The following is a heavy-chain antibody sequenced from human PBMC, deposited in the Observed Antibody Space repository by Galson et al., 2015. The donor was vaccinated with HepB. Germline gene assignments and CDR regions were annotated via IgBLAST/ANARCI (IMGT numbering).Heavy chain of an antibody. CDR3: ARGRSWCDF. Sequence: SLRLSCAASGFTFSGSAMHWVRQASGKGLEWVGRIRSKANSYVTAYAASVKGRFTVSRDDSKNAAYLQMNSLRADDTAVYYCARGRSWCDFWGQGTLVTVSS. V-gene: IGHV3-73*01. CDR2: IRSKANSYVT. J-gene: IGHJ5*01. CDR1: GFTFSGSA.